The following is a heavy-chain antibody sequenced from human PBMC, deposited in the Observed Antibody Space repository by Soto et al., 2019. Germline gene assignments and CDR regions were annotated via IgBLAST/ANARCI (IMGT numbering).Heavy chain of an antibody. D-gene: IGHD4-4*01. CDR2: INHSGDT. J-gene: IGHJ5*02. Sequence: PSETLSLTCAVYGGSFSEFYWNWILQSPGKGLEWIGEINHSGDTNYNPSLKSRVTISVDTSKNQFSLQLNSVTATDTAVYYCAQRTLTNWFDPWGQGTPVTVS. CDR3: AQRTLTNWFDP. V-gene: IGHV4-34*01. CDR1: GGSFSEFY.